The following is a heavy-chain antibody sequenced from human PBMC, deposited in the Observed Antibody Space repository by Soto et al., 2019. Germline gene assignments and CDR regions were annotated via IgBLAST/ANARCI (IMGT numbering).Heavy chain of an antibody. J-gene: IGHJ6*02. CDR2: IYSSENI. D-gene: IGHD2-2*03. CDR3: ARLNGYCISTNCHGYYGMDV. CDR1: GGSVSSSSYS. Sequence: PSETLSLTCTVSGGSVSSSSYSWGWIRQSPGKVLDWIGTIYSSENIYYNPSLLSRVTISVDTSKNEFSLRLGSVTAADTAVYYCARLNGYCISTNCHGYYGMDVWGQGTTVTVSS. V-gene: IGHV4-39*01.